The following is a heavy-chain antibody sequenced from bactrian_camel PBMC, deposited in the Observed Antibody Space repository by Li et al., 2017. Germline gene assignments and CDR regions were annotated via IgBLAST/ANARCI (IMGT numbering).Heavy chain of an antibody. D-gene: IGHD6*01. CDR2: IATGSGNT. J-gene: IGHJ4*01. Sequence: DVQLVESGGGSVQAGGSLRLSCAASAYTFGRNYMGWFRQAPGKEREGVARIATGSGNTYYADSVKGRFTISQDNAKNTVYLQMNNLQPEDNAMYYCAEGRGSRGEHCYSLNYWGRGTQVTVS. V-gene: IGHV3S40*01. CDR3: AEGRGSRGEHCYSLNY. CDR1: AYTFGRNY.